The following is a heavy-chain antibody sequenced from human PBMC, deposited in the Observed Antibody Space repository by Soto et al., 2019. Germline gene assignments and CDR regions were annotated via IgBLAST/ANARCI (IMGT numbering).Heavy chain of an antibody. D-gene: IGHD7-27*01. V-gene: IGHV4-59*11. J-gene: IGHJ4*02. CDR2: IYYNGNT. Sequence: QVQLQESGPGLVKPSETLSLTCSVSGGSISNHYWSGIRQPPGKGLEWIGYIYYNGNTNYNPSIKSRVTMSVDTSRNQISLKLTTVTAADTAVYYCTRANWYSEYWGQGTLVTVSS. CDR3: TRANWYSEY. CDR1: GGSISNHY.